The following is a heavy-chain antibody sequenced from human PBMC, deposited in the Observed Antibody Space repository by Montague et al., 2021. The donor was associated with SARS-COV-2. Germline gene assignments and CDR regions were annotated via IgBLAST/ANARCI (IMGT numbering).Heavy chain of an antibody. V-gene: IGHV4-31*03. CDR1: GGSISSGDYY. Sequence: TLSLTCTVSGGSISSGDYYWSWIRQHPGKGLEWIGYIFYSGNTYYNPSLMSRVAISVDTSKNQFSLKLSSVTAADTALYHCAKIRVISIFGASHLDAMDVWGQGTTVTVSS. CDR3: AKIRVISIFGASHLDAMDV. CDR2: IFYSGNT. D-gene: IGHD3-3*01. J-gene: IGHJ6*02.